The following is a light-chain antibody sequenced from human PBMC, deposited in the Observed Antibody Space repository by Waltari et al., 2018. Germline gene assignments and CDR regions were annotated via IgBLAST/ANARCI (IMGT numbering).Light chain of an antibody. CDR2: GAS. J-gene: IGKJ1*01. V-gene: IGKV3-20*01. Sequence: EIVLTQSPGTLSSSPGERATLSCRASQSVSSSYLAWYQQKPGQPPRLLIYGASSRATGITDRFSGSGSGTDFTLTISRLEPEDFAVYYCQQYGRSPRTFGQGTTVEIK. CDR1: QSVSSSY. CDR3: QQYGRSPRT.